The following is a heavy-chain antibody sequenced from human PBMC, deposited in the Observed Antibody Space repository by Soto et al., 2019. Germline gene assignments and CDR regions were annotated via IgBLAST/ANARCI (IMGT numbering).Heavy chain of an antibody. V-gene: IGHV3-9*01. Sequence: EVQLVESGGGLVQPGRSLRLSCAASGFTFDDYAMHWVRQAPGKGLEWVSGISWNSGSIGYADSVKGRFTISRDNAKNCLYLQMTSRRAEDTALYYCARGGESVGARNWFDPWGQGALVTVSS. CDR2: ISWNSGSI. CDR1: GFTFDDYA. J-gene: IGHJ5*02. D-gene: IGHD3-10*01. CDR3: ARGGESVGARNWFDP.